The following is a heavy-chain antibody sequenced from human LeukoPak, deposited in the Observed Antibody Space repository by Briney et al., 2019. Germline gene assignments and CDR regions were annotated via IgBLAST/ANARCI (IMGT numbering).Heavy chain of an antibody. CDR3: ARFRSRNYYFDY. D-gene: IGHD6-19*01. J-gene: IGHJ4*02. V-gene: IGHV1-69*04. CDR2: IIPILGIA. CDR1: GGTFSSYA. Sequence: ASVKVSCKASGGTFSSYAISWVRQAPGQGLEWMGRIIPILGIANYAQKFQGRVTITADKSTSTAYMELSSLRSEDTAVYYCARFRSRNYYFDYWGQGTLVTVSS.